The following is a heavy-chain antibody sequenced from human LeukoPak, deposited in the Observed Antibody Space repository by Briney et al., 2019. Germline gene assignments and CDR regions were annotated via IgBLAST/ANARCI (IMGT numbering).Heavy chain of an antibody. CDR1: GDSVSSSSAA. D-gene: IGHD1-26*01. Sequence: SQTLSLTCAISGDSVSSSSAAWNWLRQSPSRGLEWLGSTYYRSKWFNDYAMSVKSRITINPDTSKNQFSLRLDSVTPEDTAVYYCARDRPGPTTEFDYWGQGALVTVSS. J-gene: IGHJ4*02. CDR3: ARDRPGPTTEFDY. V-gene: IGHV6-1*01. CDR2: TYYRSKWFN.